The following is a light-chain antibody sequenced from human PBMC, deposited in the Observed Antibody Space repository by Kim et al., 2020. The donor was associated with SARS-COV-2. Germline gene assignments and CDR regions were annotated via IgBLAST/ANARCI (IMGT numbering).Light chain of an antibody. CDR2: VAS. CDR3: KRYNIFPYT. V-gene: IGKV1-16*01. Sequence: SVFVGDRVTITCRASQGISNYIGRLQQTTGKAPRTLIYVASSLLNGVPSRFSGSGSGTEFTLTISSLQPEDFATYYCKRYNIFPYTCGQGTKLEI. J-gene: IGKJ2*01. CDR1: QGISNY.